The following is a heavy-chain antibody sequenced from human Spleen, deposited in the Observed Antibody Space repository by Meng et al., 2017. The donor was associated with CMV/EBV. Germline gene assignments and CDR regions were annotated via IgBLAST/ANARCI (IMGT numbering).Heavy chain of an antibody. CDR2: INPNSGGT. D-gene: IGHD5/OR15-5a*01. CDR1: GYTFTGYY. V-gene: IGHV1-2*02. Sequence: ASVKVSCKASGYTFTGYYMHWVRQAPGQGLEWMGWINPNSGGTNYAQRFQGRVTMTRDTSISTAFMELSRLRSDDTAVYYCARDVLRLYYYYGMDVWGQRTTVTVSS. CDR3: ARDVLRLYYYYGMDV. J-gene: IGHJ6*02.